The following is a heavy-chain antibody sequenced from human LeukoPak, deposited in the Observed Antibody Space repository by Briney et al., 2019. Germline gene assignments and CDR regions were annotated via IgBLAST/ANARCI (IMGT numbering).Heavy chain of an antibody. CDR1: GFTFDDYA. Sequence: SLRLSCAASGFTFDDYAIRWVRQAPGKGLEWVSGISWNSGSIGYADSVKGRFTISRDNAKNSLYLEMNSLRAEDTALYYCAKDIGSTSWYLGNWGQGTLVTVSS. D-gene: IGHD6-13*01. V-gene: IGHV3-9*01. CDR3: AKDIGSTSWYLGN. J-gene: IGHJ4*02. CDR2: ISWNSGSI.